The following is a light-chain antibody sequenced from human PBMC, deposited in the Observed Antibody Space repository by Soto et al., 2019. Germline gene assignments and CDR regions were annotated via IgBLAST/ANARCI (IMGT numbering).Light chain of an antibody. V-gene: IGLV2-14*01. CDR2: EVS. J-gene: IGLJ1*01. CDR1: ISDVGGYNY. Sequence: QSALTQPASWSGSPGQSITISCTGTISDVGGYNYVSWYQQYPGKAPKLMIHEVSNRPSGVSNRFSGSKSGNTASLTISGLQAEDEADYYCSSYTSSSTQVFRTGTKVTVL. CDR3: SSYTSSSTQV.